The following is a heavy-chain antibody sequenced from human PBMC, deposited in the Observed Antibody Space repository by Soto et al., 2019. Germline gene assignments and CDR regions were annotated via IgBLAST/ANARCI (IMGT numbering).Heavy chain of an antibody. Sequence: QVQLVESGGGVVQPGRSLRLSCAASGFTFSSYGMHWVRQAPGKGLAGVAVISYDGSNKYYADSVKGRFTSSRDNSKSSLYLQMNSLIAEDTSGYYCAKVGGYGTYYYYDMDVWGQGTTVTVFS. CDR2: ISYDGSNK. CDR3: AKVGGYGTYYYYDMDV. CDR1: GFTFSSYG. J-gene: IGHJ6*02. V-gene: IGHV3-30*18. D-gene: IGHD6-25*01.